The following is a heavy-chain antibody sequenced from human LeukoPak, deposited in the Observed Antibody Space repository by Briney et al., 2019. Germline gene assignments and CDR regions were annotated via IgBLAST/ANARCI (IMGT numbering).Heavy chain of an antibody. J-gene: IGHJ6*03. CDR2: ISYDGSNK. D-gene: IGHD4-17*01. Sequence: GGSLRLSCAASGFTFSSYAMHWVRQAPGKGLEWVAVISYDGSNKYYADSVKGRFTISRDNSKNTLYLQMNSLRAEDTAVYYCAKGGPLLYGDYGYYYYYYMDVWGKGTTVTVSS. V-gene: IGHV3-30*04. CDR1: GFTFSSYA. CDR3: AKGGPLLYGDYGYYYYYYMDV.